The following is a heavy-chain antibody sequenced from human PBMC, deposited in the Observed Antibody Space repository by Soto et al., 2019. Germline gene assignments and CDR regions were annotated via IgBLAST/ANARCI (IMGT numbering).Heavy chain of an antibody. Sequence: PGGSPRLSCAASGFTFSSYWMHWVRQAPGKGLVWVSRINSDGSSTSYADSVKGRFTISRDNAKNTLYLQMNSLRAEDTAVYYCASQVAGVYYYGMDVWGQGTTVTVSS. J-gene: IGHJ6*02. CDR2: INSDGSST. CDR1: GFTFSSYW. CDR3: ASQVAGVYYYGMDV. D-gene: IGHD6-19*01. V-gene: IGHV3-74*01.